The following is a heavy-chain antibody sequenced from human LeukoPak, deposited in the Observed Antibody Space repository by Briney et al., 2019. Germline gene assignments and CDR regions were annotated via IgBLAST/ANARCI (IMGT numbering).Heavy chain of an antibody. D-gene: IGHD3-3*01. V-gene: IGHV3-7*01. J-gene: IGHJ4*02. CDR2: IKQDGSEK. CDR1: GFTFSSYW. CDR3: ARDLGGFWSGYYFDY. Sequence: GGSLRLSCAASGFTFSSYWMSWVRQAPGKGLEWVANIKQDGSEKYYVDSVKGRFTISRDNAKNSLYLQMNSLRAEDTAVYYCARDLGGFWSGYYFDYWGQGTLVTVSS.